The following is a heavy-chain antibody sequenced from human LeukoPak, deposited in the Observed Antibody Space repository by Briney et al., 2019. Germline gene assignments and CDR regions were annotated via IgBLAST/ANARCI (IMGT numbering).Heavy chain of an antibody. CDR1: GFTFSSYW. J-gene: IGHJ3*02. CDR3: AREGEQWLVDAFDI. Sequence: GGSLRLSCAASGFTFSSYWMSWVRQAPGKGLEWVANIKQDGSEKYYVDSVKGRFTTSRDNAKNSLYLRMNSLRAEDTAVYYCAREGEQWLVDAFDIWGQGTMVTVSS. D-gene: IGHD6-19*01. CDR2: IKQDGSEK. V-gene: IGHV3-7*01.